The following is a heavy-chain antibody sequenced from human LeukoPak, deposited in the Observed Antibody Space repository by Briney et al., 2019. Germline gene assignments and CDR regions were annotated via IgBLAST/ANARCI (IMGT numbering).Heavy chain of an antibody. V-gene: IGHV3-11*04. CDR1: GFTFSDYY. D-gene: IGHD3-10*01. Sequence: GGSLRLSCAASGFTFSDYYMSWIRQASGKGLEWVSYISSSGSTIYYADSVKGRFTISRDNAKNSLYLQMNSLRAEDTAVYFCAGEVPYYYYMDVWGKGTTVTVSS. CDR3: AGEVPYYYYMDV. CDR2: ISSSGSTI. J-gene: IGHJ6*03.